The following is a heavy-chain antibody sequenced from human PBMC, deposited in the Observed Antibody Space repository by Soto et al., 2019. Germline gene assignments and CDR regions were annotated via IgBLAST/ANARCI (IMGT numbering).Heavy chain of an antibody. Sequence: GGSLRLSCAASGFTFSSYGMHWVRQAPGKGLEWVAVISYDGSNKYYADSVKGRFTISRDNSKNTLYLQMNSLRAEDTAVYYCAKGPTGSPQYYGMDVWGQGTTVTVSS. D-gene: IGHD3-10*01. CDR1: GFTFSSYG. V-gene: IGHV3-30*18. CDR2: ISYDGSNK. J-gene: IGHJ6*02. CDR3: AKGPTGSPQYYGMDV.